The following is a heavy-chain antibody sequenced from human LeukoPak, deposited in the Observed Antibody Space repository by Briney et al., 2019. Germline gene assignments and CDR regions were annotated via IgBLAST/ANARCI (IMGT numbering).Heavy chain of an antibody. Sequence: EASVKVSCKASGGTFSSYAISWVRQAPGQGLEWMGRIIPILGIANYAQKFQGRVTITADKSTSTAYMELSSLRSEDTAVYYCARGSHSNPPWPWGQGTLVTVSS. CDR3: ARGSHSNPPWP. V-gene: IGHV1-69*04. CDR2: IIPILGIA. J-gene: IGHJ5*02. D-gene: IGHD2/OR15-2a*01. CDR1: GGTFSSYA.